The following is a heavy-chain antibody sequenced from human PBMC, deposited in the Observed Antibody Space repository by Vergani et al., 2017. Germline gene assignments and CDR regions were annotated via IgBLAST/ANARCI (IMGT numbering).Heavy chain of an antibody. D-gene: IGHD6-13*01. V-gene: IGHV4-39*01. CDR3: ARXRQQLVRGYNWFDP. CDR1: GGSVDSRKHY. J-gene: IGHJ5*02. Sequence: QVLLQESGPGLVKPSETLSLTCTVSGGSVDSRKHYWGWIRQPPGKGLEWIGTVSYSGATYYTPSLKNRVKVSLNTSENQFSLQMSSVTAADTAVYYCARXRQQLVRGYNWFDPWGQGTLVTVSS. CDR2: VSYSGAT.